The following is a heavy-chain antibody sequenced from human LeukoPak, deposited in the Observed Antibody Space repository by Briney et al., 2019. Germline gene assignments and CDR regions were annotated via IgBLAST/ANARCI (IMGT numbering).Heavy chain of an antibody. CDR2: IRYDGSNK. Sequence: GGSLRLSCAASGFTFSSYGMHWVRQAPGKGLEWVAFIRYDGSNKYYADSVKCRFTISRDNSKNTLYLQMNSLRAEDTAVYYCAPSGDSSGYYYLPFDYWGQGTLVTVSS. CDR1: GFTFSSYG. CDR3: APSGDSSGYYYLPFDY. J-gene: IGHJ4*02. V-gene: IGHV3-30*02. D-gene: IGHD3-22*01.